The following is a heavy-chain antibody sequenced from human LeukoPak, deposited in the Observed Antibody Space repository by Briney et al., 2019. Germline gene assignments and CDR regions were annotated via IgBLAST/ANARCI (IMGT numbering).Heavy chain of an antibody. Sequence: ASVKVSCKTSGYTFSGYFVHWVRQAPGQGLEWMGRINPNSGGTNYAQKFQGRVTMTRDTSISTAYMDLSRLRSDDTAVYYCARDPRQEGWFDPWGQGTLVTVSS. V-gene: IGHV1-2*06. J-gene: IGHJ5*02. CDR2: INPNSGGT. CDR3: ARDPRQEGWFDP. CDR1: GYTFSGYF.